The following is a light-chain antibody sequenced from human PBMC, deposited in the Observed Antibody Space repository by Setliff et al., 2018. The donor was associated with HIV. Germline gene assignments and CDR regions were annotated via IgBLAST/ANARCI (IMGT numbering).Light chain of an antibody. CDR2: YDS. V-gene: IGLV3-21*04. CDR3: QVWDSSRDHVV. CDR1: NIGSKR. Sequence: APGKTATITCGGNNIGSKRVHWYQQRPGQAPVLVIYYDSDRPSGIPERFSGSNFGNPATLSISRVEAGDEADYYCQVWDSSRDHVVFGGGTKVTVL. J-gene: IGLJ2*01.